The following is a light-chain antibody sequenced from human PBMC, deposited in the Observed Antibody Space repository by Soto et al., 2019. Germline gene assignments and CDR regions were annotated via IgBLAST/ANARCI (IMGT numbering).Light chain of an antibody. CDR3: QQYFSNPRT. CDR2: GAS. CDR1: QSVSSN. J-gene: IGKJ2*01. Sequence: EIVMTQSPATLSVSPGERATLSCRASQSVSSNLAWYQQKPGQAPRLLIYGASTRATGIPARFSGSGSGTEFTLTISSLQSEDVAVYYCQQYFSNPRTFGRGTKLEIK. V-gene: IGKV3-15*01.